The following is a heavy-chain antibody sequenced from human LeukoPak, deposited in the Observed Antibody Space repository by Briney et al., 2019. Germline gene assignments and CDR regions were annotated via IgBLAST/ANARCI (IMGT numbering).Heavy chain of an antibody. J-gene: IGHJ6*02. CDR3: ARAPYSNYVGYYYGMDV. CDR1: GFTFSDYY. Sequence: GGSLRLSCAASGFTFSDYYMSWIRQAPGKGLEWVSYTSSSGSTIYYADSVKGRFTISRDNAENSLYLQMNSLRAEDTAVYYCARAPYSNYVGYYYGMDVWGQGTTVTVSS. D-gene: IGHD4-11*01. CDR2: TSSSGSTI. V-gene: IGHV3-11*01.